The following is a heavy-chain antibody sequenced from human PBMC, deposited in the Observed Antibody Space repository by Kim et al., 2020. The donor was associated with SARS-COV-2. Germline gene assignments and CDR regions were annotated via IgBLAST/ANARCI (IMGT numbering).Heavy chain of an antibody. J-gene: IGHJ1*01. CDR3: ARVDEAAAGTMAYFQH. Sequence: KFQGRVTMTRDTSTSTVYMELSSLRSEDTAVYYCARVDEAAAGTMAYFQHWGQGTLVTVSS. V-gene: IGHV1-46*01. D-gene: IGHD6-13*01.